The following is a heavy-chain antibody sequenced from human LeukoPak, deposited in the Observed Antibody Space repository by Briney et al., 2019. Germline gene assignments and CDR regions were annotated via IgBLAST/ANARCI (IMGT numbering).Heavy chain of an antibody. J-gene: IGHJ4*02. CDR1: GFTFSSYG. Sequence: PGGSLRLSCAASGFTFSSYGIHWVRQAPGKGLEWVAVISYDGSNKYYADSVKGRFTISRDNSKNTLYLQMNSLRAEDTAVYYCAKGTVRQWLVRLSTLDYWGQGTLVTVSS. V-gene: IGHV3-30*18. CDR3: AKGTVRQWLVRLSTLDY. CDR2: ISYDGSNK. D-gene: IGHD6-19*01.